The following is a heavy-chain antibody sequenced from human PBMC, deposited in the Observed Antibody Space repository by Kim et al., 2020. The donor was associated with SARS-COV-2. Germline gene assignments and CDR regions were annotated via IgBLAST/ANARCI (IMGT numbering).Heavy chain of an antibody. CDR1: GFTLSNEY. V-gene: IGHV3-15*01. CDR3: SVVQCFRDPG. J-gene: IGHJ3*01. CDR2: ISPRREGGST. Sequence: GGSLRLSCAASGFTLSNEYMNWVRQAPGKGLEWIARISPRREGGSTDHAAPVRGTFSISSADSKNTLYLHLNSPKTEDTGEYYCSVVQCFRDPGWGSG. D-gene: IGHD2-15*01.